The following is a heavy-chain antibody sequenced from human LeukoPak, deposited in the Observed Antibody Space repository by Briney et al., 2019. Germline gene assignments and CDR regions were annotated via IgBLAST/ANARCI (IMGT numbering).Heavy chain of an antibody. CDR2: IKQGGSEK. CDR1: GFSFSNYA. CDR3: ARDFGLRCSGGTCYSVYYYGMDV. Sequence: GGSLRLSCSASGFSFSNYAMYWVRQAPGKGREWVANIKQGGSEKYYVDSVKGRFTISRDNAENSLYLQMNSLRAEDTAVYYCARDFGLRCSGGTCYSVYYYGMDVWGKGTTVTVSS. J-gene: IGHJ6*04. D-gene: IGHD2-15*01. V-gene: IGHV3-7*03.